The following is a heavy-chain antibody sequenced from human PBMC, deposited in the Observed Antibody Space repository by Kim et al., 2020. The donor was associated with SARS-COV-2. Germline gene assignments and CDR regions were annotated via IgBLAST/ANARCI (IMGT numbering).Heavy chain of an antibody. D-gene: IGHD2-2*01. J-gene: IGHJ4*02. V-gene: IGHV3-15*01. Sequence: GGSLRLSCEASGFTFSNAWMSWVRQPPGKGLEWVGRIRSKTDRGTADYAAPVKGRFTISRDDSKNTLYLQMNSLKTEDTAVYYCTTPGGTSCYDWGQGTLVTVSS. CDR2: IRSKTDRGTA. CDR3: TTPGGTSCYD. CDR1: GFTFSNAW.